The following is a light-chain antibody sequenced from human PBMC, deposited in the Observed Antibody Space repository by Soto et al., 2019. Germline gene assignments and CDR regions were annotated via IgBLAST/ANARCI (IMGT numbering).Light chain of an antibody. Sequence: SVLPQSPGTLSFSPGERATLSCRASQNVRTFLYWYQQKPGQAPRLLIYGASNRATGIPDRFSGSGSGTDFTLTISRLEPEDFAVYYCQQYGSSGTFGQGTKVDIK. CDR3: QQYGSSGT. J-gene: IGKJ1*01. CDR1: QNVRTF. V-gene: IGKV3-20*01. CDR2: GAS.